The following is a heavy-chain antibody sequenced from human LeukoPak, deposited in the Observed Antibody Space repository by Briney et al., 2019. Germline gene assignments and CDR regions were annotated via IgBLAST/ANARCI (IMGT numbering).Heavy chain of an antibody. V-gene: IGHV4-4*02. J-gene: IGHJ5*02. CDR2: IYHSGST. Sequence: SETLSLTCAVSGGSISSSNWWSWVRQPPGKGLEWIGEIYHSGSTNYNPSLKSRVTISVDKSKSQFSLKLSSVTAADTAVYYCTTTYDFWSGYYYPWGQGTLVTVSS. CDR1: GGSISSSNW. D-gene: IGHD3-3*01. CDR3: TTTYDFWSGYYYP.